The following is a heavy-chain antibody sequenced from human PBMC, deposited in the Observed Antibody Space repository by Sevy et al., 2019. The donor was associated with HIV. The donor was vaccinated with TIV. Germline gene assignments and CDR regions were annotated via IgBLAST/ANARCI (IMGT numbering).Heavy chain of an antibody. V-gene: IGHV1-2*02. J-gene: IGHJ6*02. CDR2: INPNNGGT. Sequence: ASVKVSCKAARYTFTDYYVHWVRQGPGQGLEWMGWINPNNGGTKYAQRFQGRVTMTRYTSINTAYMGLGSLTSDDTAVYYCARLTTMPTSDDYGMDVWGQGTTVTVSS. D-gene: IGHD4-17*01. CDR1: RYTFTDYY. CDR3: ARLTTMPTSDDYGMDV.